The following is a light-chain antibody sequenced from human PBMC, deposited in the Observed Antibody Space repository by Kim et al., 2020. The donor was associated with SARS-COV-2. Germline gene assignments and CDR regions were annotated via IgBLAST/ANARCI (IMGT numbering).Light chain of an antibody. Sequence: EIVMTQSPATLSVSPGERATLSCRASQSVGSNLAWYQQKPGQAPRLLIYGASTRAPGIPARFSGSGSGTDFTLTIYSLQSEDFAVYYCHQYNDWPPLTFGGGTKVDIK. CDR1: QSVGSN. CDR3: HQYNDWPPLT. V-gene: IGKV3-15*01. J-gene: IGKJ4*01. CDR2: GAS.